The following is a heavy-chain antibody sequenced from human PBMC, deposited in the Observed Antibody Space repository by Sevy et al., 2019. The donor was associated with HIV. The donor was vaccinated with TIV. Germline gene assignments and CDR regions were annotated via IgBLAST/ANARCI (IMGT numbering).Heavy chain of an antibody. CDR2: ISGSGGST. CDR3: AKETPKTGYSSGPHRYYHYYGMDV. J-gene: IGHJ6*02. D-gene: IGHD6-19*01. Sequence: GGSLRLSCAASGFTFSSYAMSWVRQAPGKGLEWVSAISGSGGSTYYADSVKGRFTISRDNSKNTLYLQMNSLRAEDTAVYYCAKETPKTGYSSGPHRYYHYYGMDVRGQGTTVTVSS. V-gene: IGHV3-23*01. CDR1: GFTFSSYA.